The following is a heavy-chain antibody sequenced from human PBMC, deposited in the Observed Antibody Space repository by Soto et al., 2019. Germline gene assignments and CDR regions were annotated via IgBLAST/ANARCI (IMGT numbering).Heavy chain of an antibody. V-gene: IGHV4-34*01. CDR2: INHSGST. J-gene: IGHJ2*01. D-gene: IGHD3-3*01. CDR1: GGSFSGYY. Sequence: SETLSLTCAVYGGSFSGYYWSWVRQPPGKGLEWIGEINHSGSTNYNPALKSRVTISADTSKNQFSLKLNSVTAADTGVFYCARAALVGPLRYWYFDLWGRGTLVTVSS. CDR3: ARAALVGPLRYWYFDL.